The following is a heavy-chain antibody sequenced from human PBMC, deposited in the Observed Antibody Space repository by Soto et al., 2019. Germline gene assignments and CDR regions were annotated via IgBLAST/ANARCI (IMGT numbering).Heavy chain of an antibody. V-gene: IGHV6-1*01. CDR2: TYYMSKWYN. CDR3: ARDSSPYSSSSPGFDY. J-gene: IGHJ4*02. Sequence: SQTLSLTCAISGDSASSNSAAWNWIRQSPSRGLEWLGRTYYMSKWYNDYAVSVKSRITINPDTSKNQFSLQLNSVTPEDTAVYYCARDSSPYSSSSPGFDYWGQGTLVTVSS. D-gene: IGHD6-6*01. CDR1: GDSASSNSAA.